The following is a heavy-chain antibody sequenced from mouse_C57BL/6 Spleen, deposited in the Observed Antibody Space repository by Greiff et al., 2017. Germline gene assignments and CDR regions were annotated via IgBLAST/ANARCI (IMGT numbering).Heavy chain of an antibody. D-gene: IGHD1-1*01. CDR2: IYPGSGST. V-gene: IGHV1-55*01. CDR3: ARKDYGSNAMDY. CDR1: GYTFTSYW. Sequence: QVQLQQPGAELVKPGASVKMSCKASGYTFTSYWITWVKQRPGQGLAWIGDIYPGSGSTNYNEKFKSKATLTVDTSSSTAYMQLSSLTSEDSAVYYCARKDYGSNAMDYWGQGTSVTVSS. J-gene: IGHJ4*01.